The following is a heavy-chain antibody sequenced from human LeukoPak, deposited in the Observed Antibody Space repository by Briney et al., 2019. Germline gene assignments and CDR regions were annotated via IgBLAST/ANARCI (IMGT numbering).Heavy chain of an antibody. Sequence: TPSETLSFTCTVSGGSISSYYWSWIRQPPGKGLEWIGYIYYSGSTNYNPSLNSRVTISVDTSKNQFSQKLSSVTAADTAVYYCARVNSAWYGALDYWGQGTMVTVSS. CDR1: GGSISSYY. CDR3: ARVNSAWYGALDY. CDR2: IYYSGST. D-gene: IGHD6-19*01. V-gene: IGHV4-59*01. J-gene: IGHJ4*02.